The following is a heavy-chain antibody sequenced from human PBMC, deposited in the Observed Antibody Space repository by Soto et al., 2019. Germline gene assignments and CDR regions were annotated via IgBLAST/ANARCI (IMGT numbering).Heavy chain of an antibody. J-gene: IGHJ4*02. Sequence: ASVKVSCKASGYTFTGYYMHWVRQAPGQGLEWMGWINPNSGGTNYAQKFQGWVTMTRDTSISTAYMELSRLRSDDTAVYYCARGLRFLEWPTDYWGQGTLVTVSS. CDR2: INPNSGGT. V-gene: IGHV1-2*04. CDR3: ARGLRFLEWPTDY. D-gene: IGHD3-3*01. CDR1: GYTFTGYY.